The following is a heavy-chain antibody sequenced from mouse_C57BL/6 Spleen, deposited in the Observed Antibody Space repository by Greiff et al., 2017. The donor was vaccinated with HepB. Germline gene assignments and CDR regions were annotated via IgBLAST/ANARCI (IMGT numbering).Heavy chain of an antibody. CDR3: ARDLGVRESFDY. V-gene: IGHV3-6*01. J-gene: IGHJ2*01. CDR2: ISYDGSN. CDR1: GYSITSGYY. Sequence: EVKLMESGPGLVKPSQSLSLTCSVTGYSITSGYYWNWIRQFPGNKLEWMGYISYDGSNNYNPSLKNRISITRDTSKNQFFLKLNAVTTEDTATYYCARDLGVRESFDYWGQGTTLTVSS. D-gene: IGHD3-1*01.